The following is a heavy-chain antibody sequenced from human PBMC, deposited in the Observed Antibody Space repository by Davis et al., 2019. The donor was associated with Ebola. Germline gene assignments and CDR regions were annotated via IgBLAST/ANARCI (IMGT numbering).Heavy chain of an antibody. V-gene: IGHV3-11*04. J-gene: IGHJ4*02. CDR1: GFTFSDYY. Sequence: PGGSLRLSCAASGFTFSDYYMSWIRQAPGKGLEWVSYISSSGSTIYYADSVKGRFTISRDNSKNTLYLQMNSLRAEDTAVYYCARDVYYDSSGYPYYWGQGTLVTVSS. D-gene: IGHD3-22*01. CDR2: ISSSGSTI. CDR3: ARDVYYDSSGYPYY.